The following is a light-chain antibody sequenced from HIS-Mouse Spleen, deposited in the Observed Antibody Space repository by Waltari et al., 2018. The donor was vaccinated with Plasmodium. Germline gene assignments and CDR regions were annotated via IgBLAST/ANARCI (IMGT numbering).Light chain of an antibody. CDR1: ALPNKY. J-gene: IGLJ3*02. CDR2: EDS. CDR3: YSTDSSVNHRV. Sequence: SYELTQPPSVSVSPGQTARITCSGDALPNKYAYCYQQKSGQAPVLVIYEDSNRPSGIPERFSGSSSGTMATLTISGAQVEDEADYYCYSTDSSVNHRVFGGGTKLTVL. V-gene: IGLV3-10*01.